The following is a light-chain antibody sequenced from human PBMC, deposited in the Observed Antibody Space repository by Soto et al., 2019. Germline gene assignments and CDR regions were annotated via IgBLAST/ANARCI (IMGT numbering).Light chain of an antibody. CDR2: AAS. J-gene: IGKJ1*01. CDR3: KQSYSTPRS. Sequence: DIQMTQSPSSLSASVGDRVTITCRASQSIRSYLNWYQQKPGKVPKLLIYAASSLQSGVPSRFSGSGSGTDFTLTISSLQPEDFATYSCKQSYSTPRSVGQGSMV. V-gene: IGKV1-39*01. CDR1: QSIRSY.